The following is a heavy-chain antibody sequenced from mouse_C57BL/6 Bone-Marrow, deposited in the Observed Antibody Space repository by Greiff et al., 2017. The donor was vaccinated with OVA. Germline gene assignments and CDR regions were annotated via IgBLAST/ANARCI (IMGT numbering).Heavy chain of an antibody. V-gene: IGHV3-1*01. CDR2: ISYSGST. CDR3: ARGVTTVVAPYFDY. CDR1: GYSITSGYD. J-gene: IGHJ2*01. D-gene: IGHD1-1*01. Sequence: EVKLMESGPGMVKPSQSLSLTCTVTGYSITSGYDWHWIRHFPGNKLEWMGYISYSGSTNYNPSLKSRISITHDTSKNHFFLKLNSVTTEDTATYDCARGVTTVVAPYFDYWGQGTTLTVSS.